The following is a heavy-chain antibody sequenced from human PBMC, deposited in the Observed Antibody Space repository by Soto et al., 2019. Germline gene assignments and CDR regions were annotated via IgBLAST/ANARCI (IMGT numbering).Heavy chain of an antibody. CDR1: GLTFSSYA. CDR2: ISGSGANT. J-gene: IGHJ4*02. D-gene: IGHD2-2*01. CDR3: AKRPLSILTFDY. V-gene: IGHV3-23*01. Sequence: GGSLRLSCAASGLTFSSYAMSWVRRAPGKGLEWVSTISGSGANTFYADSVKGRFTISRDNSKNTLYLQMNSLRAEDTAVYYCAKRPLSILTFDYWGQGTLVTVSS.